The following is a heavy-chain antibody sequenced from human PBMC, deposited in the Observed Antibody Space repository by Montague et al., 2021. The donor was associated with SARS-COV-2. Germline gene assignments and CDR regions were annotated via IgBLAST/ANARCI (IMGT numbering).Heavy chain of an antibody. CDR2: ISSSSSYI. J-gene: IGHJ4*02. CDR3: ASDRGELHAADY. V-gene: IGHV3-21*01. CDR1: GFTFSSYS. D-gene: IGHD1-26*01. Sequence: SRILSCSASGFTFSSYSMNWVRQAPGKGLEWVSSISSSSSYIYYADSVKGRFTISRDNAKNSLYLQMNSLRAEDTAVYYCASDRGELHAADYWGQGTLVTVSS.